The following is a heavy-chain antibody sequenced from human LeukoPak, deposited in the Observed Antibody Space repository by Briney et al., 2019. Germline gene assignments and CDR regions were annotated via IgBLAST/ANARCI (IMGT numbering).Heavy chain of an antibody. CDR1: GFTFSSYA. Sequence: GGSLTLSCAASGFTFSSYAMSWVRQAPGKGLEWVSAISGSGGSTYYGDSVKGRFTISRDNSKNTLYLQMNSLRAEDTAVYYCARMGLAAAFDYWGQGTLVTVSS. J-gene: IGHJ4*02. CDR2: ISGSGGST. CDR3: ARMGLAAAFDY. D-gene: IGHD6-13*01. V-gene: IGHV3-23*01.